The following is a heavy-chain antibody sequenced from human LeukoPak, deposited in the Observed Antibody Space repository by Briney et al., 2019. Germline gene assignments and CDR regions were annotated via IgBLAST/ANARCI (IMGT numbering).Heavy chain of an antibody. CDR1: GFTVSSNY. D-gene: IGHD3-22*01. Sequence: PGGSLRLSCAASGFTVSSNYMSWVRQAPGKGLEWVSVIYSGGSTYYADSVKGRFTISRDNSKNTLYLQMSSLRAEDTAVYYCARDQGYYDSSGYFDYWGQGTLVTVSS. CDR3: ARDQGYYDSSGYFDY. J-gene: IGHJ4*02. V-gene: IGHV3-53*01. CDR2: IYSGGST.